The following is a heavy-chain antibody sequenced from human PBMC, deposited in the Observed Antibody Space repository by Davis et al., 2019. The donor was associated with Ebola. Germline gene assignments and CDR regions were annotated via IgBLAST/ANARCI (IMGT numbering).Heavy chain of an antibody. J-gene: IGHJ4*02. CDR1: GYTFTSYA. Sequence: ASVKVSCKASGYTFTSYAMHWVRQAPGQRLEWMGWINAGNGNTKYSQKFQGRVTITRDTSASTAYMELSSLRSEDTAVYYCARGLLAAYGDWYYFDYWGQGTLVTVSS. CDR3: ARGLLAAYGDWYYFDY. V-gene: IGHV1-3*01. D-gene: IGHD4-17*01. CDR2: INAGNGNT.